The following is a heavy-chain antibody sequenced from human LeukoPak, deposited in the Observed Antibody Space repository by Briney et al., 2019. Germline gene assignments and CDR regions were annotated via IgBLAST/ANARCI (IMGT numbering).Heavy chain of an antibody. J-gene: IGHJ4*02. V-gene: IGHV1-18*01. D-gene: IGHD1-26*01. CDR2: ISAYNGNT. Sequence: ASVKVSCKASGYTFTSYGISWVRQAPGQGLEWMGWISAYNGNTNYAQKLQGRVTMTTDTSTSTAYVELRSLRSDDTAVYHCAREETGGATSMVYWGQGTLVTVSS. CDR3: AREETGGATSMVY. CDR1: GYTFTSYG.